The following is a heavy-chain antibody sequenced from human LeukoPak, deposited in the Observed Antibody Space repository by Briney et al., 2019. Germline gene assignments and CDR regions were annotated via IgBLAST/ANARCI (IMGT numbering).Heavy chain of an antibody. D-gene: IGHD6-13*01. CDR3: ARHISGWYFDY. J-gene: IGHJ4*02. Sequence: ASVKVSCKASEYTFTNYAKHWVRQAPGQRLEWMGWINAGNGNTKYSQKFQGRVTITRDTSASTAYMELSSMRSEDTAVYYRARHISGWYFDYWGQGTLVTVSS. CDR1: EYTFTNYA. CDR2: INAGNGNT. V-gene: IGHV1-3*01.